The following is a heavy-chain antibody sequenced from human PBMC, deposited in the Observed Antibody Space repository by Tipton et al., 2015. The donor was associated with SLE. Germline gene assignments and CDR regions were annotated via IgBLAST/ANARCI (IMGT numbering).Heavy chain of an antibody. J-gene: IGHJ4*02. CDR1: GFTFSSYA. CDR3: ARESRLVHY. Sequence: SLRLSCAASGFTFSSYAMHWVRQAPGKGLEWVAVISYDGRNKYHADSVKGRFTISRDNARNSLDLQMNSLRAEDSAVYYCARESRLVHYWGQGTRVTVSS. CDR2: ISYDGRNK. V-gene: IGHV3-30*04.